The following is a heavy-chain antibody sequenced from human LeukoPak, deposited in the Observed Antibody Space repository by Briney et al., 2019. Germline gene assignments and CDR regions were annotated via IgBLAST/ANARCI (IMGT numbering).Heavy chain of an antibody. CDR2: INPSGDST. V-gene: IGHV1-46*01. Sequence: GASVKVSCKASGYTFTGYYMHWVRQAPGQGLEWMGIINPSGDSTTYAQKFQGRVTMTRDTPARTVYMELSSLRPDDTAVYYCARENDYGNNWFDPWGQGTLVTVSS. CDR3: ARENDYGNNWFDP. D-gene: IGHD4-17*01. CDR1: GYTFTGYY. J-gene: IGHJ5*02.